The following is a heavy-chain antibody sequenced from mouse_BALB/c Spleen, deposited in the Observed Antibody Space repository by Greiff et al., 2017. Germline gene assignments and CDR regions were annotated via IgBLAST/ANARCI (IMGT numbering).Heavy chain of an antibody. CDR3: AREEELY. CDR2: ISSGGSYT. Sequence: EVKLEESGGDLVKPGGSLKLSCAASGFTFSSYGMSWVRQTPDKRLEWVATISSGGSYTYYPDSVKGRFTISRDNAKNTLYLQMSSLKSEDTAMYYCAREEELYWGQGTSVTVSS. J-gene: IGHJ4*01. V-gene: IGHV5-6*02. CDR1: GFTFSSYG.